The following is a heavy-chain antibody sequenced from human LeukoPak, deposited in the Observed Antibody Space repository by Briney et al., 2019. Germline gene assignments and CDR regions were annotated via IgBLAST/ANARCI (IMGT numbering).Heavy chain of an antibody. CDR1: GGSISSGGYY. D-gene: IGHD6-19*01. V-gene: IGHV4-30-2*01. Sequence: SETLSLTCTVSGGSISSGGYYWSWIRQPPGKGLEWIGYIYHSGSTYYNPSLKSRVTISVDMSNNHFSLKLNSVTAADTAVYYCARDWVPTNLAVAHAFDIWGQGTTVTVSS. CDR3: ARDWVPTNLAVAHAFDI. J-gene: IGHJ3*02. CDR2: IYHSGST.